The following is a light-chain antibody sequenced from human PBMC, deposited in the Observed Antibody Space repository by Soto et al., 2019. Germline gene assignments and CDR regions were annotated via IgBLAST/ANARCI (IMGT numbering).Light chain of an antibody. CDR3: HQNDNLPPT. Sequence: DIQMTQSPSSLSASIGERVTITCQASQDISKYLNWYQQKPGKAPNLLIYDASNLGTGVPSRFSGSGSGTDFTFTISSLQPEDFATYFCHQNDNLPPTFGGGTKVEIK. CDR1: QDISKY. J-gene: IGKJ4*01. V-gene: IGKV1-33*01. CDR2: DAS.